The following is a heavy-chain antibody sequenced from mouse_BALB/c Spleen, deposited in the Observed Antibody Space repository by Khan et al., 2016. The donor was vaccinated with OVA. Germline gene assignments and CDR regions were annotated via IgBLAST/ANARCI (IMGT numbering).Heavy chain of an antibody. CDR2: ISYSGNT. J-gene: IGHJ2*01. CDR1: GYSITSDYA. D-gene: IGHD1-1*01. CDR3: ARVYGGDFDY. V-gene: IGHV3-2*02. Sequence: DVQLQESGPGLVKPSQSLSLTCTVTGYSITSDYAWSWIRQFPGNKLEWMGFISYSGNTNYNPSLKSRASITRDTSKNQFFLHLNSVTTEDTATYYCARVYGGDFDYWGQGTTLTVSS.